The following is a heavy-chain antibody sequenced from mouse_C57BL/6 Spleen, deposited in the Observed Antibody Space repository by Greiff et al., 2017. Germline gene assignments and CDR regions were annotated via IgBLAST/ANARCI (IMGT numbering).Heavy chain of an antibody. Sequence: EVQRVESGPGMVKPSQSLSLTCTVTGYSITSGYDWHWIRHFPGNKLEWMGYISYSGSTNYNPSLKSRISITHDTSKNHFFLKLNSVTTEDTATYYCARGGYSGYYFDYWGQGTTLTVSS. J-gene: IGHJ2*01. D-gene: IGHD2-3*01. V-gene: IGHV3-1*01. CDR1: GYSITSGYD. CDR3: ARGGYSGYYFDY. CDR2: ISYSGST.